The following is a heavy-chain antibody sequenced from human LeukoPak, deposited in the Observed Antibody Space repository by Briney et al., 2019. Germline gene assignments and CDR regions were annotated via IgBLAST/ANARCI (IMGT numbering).Heavy chain of an antibody. CDR3: ARVRGNSCDY. Sequence: ASVTVSCKTSGYMVSDYYMHWVRQAPGQGLEWMGWIRGDTGDTDSPQKFQGRVTMTSDTSTNTAYMELRRLRYDDTAIYFCARVRGNSCDYWGKGTLVTVSS. V-gene: IGHV1-2*02. CDR1: GYMVSDYY. J-gene: IGHJ4*02. CDR2: IRGDTGDT. D-gene: IGHD6-13*01.